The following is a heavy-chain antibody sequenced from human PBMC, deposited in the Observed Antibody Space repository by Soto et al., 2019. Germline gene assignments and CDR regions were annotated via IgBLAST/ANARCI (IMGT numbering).Heavy chain of an antibody. CDR1: GFTFSSYA. J-gene: IGHJ4*02. CDR3: AKDRALQSLWYFDY. V-gene: IGHV3-23*01. Sequence: EVQLLESGGGLVQPGGSLRLSCAASGFTFSSYAMSWVRQAPGKGLEWVSGISGSGGSTYYADSVKGRFTISRDKSKNTLYLQMNSLRAEDTAVYYCAKDRALQSLWYFDYWGQGTLVTVSS. CDR2: ISGSGGST. D-gene: IGHD1-26*01.